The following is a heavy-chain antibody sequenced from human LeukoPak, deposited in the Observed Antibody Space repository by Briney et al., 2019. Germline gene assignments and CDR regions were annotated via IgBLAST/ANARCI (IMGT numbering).Heavy chain of an antibody. D-gene: IGHD3-22*01. CDR3: AGVRLGSSGFSEYFEH. Sequence: PSGTLSLTCAVTGGSISNNWWTWVRQPPGKGLEWIGEISQSARTNYNPSLKSRVTMSMDKSRNQFSLRMSSVTAADTAVYYCAGVRLGSSGFSEYFEHWGQGTLVTVSS. CDR2: ISQSART. V-gene: IGHV4-4*02. CDR1: GGSISNNW. J-gene: IGHJ1*01.